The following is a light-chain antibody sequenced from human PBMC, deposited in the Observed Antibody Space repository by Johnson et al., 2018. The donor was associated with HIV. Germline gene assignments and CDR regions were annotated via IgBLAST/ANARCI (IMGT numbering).Light chain of an antibody. J-gene: IGLJ1*01. CDR3: GTWDSSLSAHFV. V-gene: IGLV1-51*01. Sequence: QSALTQPPSVSAAPGQKVTISCSGSSSNIANIYVSWYQQLPGTAPKLLIYDNNNRPSGIPDRFSGSKSGTSATLVITGLQTGDAADYYCGTWDSSLSAHFVFGTGTRVTV. CDR2: DNN. CDR1: SSNIANIY.